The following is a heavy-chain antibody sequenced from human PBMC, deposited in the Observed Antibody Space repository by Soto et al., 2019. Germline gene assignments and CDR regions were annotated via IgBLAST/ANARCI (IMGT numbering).Heavy chain of an antibody. CDR1: GFTFSSYG. Sequence: QVQLVESGGGVVQPRRSLRLSCAASGFTFSSYGMHWVRQVPGKGLEWVAVISYDGSNKYYADSVKGRFTISRDNPKNTASLQINSLRAEDTAVYFCAKAVGYCSRTSCRELYYCYGMDVWGQGTTVTVSS. CDR3: AKAVGYCSRTSCRELYYCYGMDV. D-gene: IGHD2-2*01. J-gene: IGHJ6*02. CDR2: ISYDGSNK. V-gene: IGHV3-30*18.